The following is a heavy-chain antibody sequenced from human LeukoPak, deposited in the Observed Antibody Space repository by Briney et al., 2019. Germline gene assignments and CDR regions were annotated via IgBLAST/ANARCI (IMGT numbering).Heavy chain of an antibody. J-gene: IGHJ6*02. CDR1: GFTFRSEW. CDR2: IKPDGSDK. Sequence: GGSLRLSCAVSGFTFRSEWMSWVRQAPGKGLEWVATIKPDGSDKYHSDSVKGRFTISRDNSKNTLYLQMNSLRAEDTAVYYCAKDFWSGSHYYYYGMDVRGQGTTVTVSS. D-gene: IGHD3-3*01. V-gene: IGHV3-7*03. CDR3: AKDFWSGSHYYYYGMDV.